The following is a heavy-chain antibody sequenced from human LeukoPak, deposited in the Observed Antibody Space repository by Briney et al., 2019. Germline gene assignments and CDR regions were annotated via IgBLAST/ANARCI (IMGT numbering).Heavy chain of an antibody. CDR2: INHSGST. Sequence: PSETLSLTCAVYGGSFSGYYWSWIRQPPGKGLEWIGEINHSGSTNYNPSLKSRVTISVDTSKNQFSLKLSSVTAADTAVYYCAGGMRKRGAVAGHSYGMDVWGQGTTVTVSS. V-gene: IGHV4-34*01. CDR1: GGSFSGYY. J-gene: IGHJ6*02. CDR3: AGGMRKRGAVAGHSYGMDV. D-gene: IGHD6-19*01.